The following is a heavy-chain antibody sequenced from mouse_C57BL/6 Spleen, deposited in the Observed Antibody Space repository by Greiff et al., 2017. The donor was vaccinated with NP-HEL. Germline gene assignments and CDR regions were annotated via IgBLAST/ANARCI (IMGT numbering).Heavy chain of an antibody. CDR1: GFNIKDYY. CDR2: IDPEDGEN. V-gene: IGHV14-2*01. CDR3: ASHYYGSSYDWYFDV. D-gene: IGHD1-1*01. Sequence: EVKLVESGAELVKPGASVKLSCTASGFNIKDYYMHWVKQRTEQGLEWIGRIDPEDGENKYAPQFQGKGTITAETSSNTAYLQLSSLTSEDTAVYYCASHYYGSSYDWYFDVWGTGTTLTVSS. J-gene: IGHJ1*03.